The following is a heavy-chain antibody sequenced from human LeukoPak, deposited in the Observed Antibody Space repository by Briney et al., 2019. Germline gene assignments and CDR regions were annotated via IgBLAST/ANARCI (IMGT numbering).Heavy chain of an antibody. Sequence: PSETLSLTCTVSGGSISSYYWSWIRQPPGKGLEWIGYIYYSGSTNYNPSLKSRVTISVDTSKNQFSLKLSSVTAADTAVYYCARGSGWYAYWGRGTLVTVSS. V-gene: IGHV4-59*12. CDR3: ARGSGWYAY. CDR2: IYYSGST. CDR1: GGSISSYY. J-gene: IGHJ4*02. D-gene: IGHD6-19*01.